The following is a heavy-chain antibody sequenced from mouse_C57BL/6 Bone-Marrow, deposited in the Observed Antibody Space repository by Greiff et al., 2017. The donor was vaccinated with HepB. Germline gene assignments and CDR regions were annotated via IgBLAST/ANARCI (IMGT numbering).Heavy chain of an antibody. V-gene: IGHV1-15*01. D-gene: IGHD4-1*01. CDR3: TREGTGFDY. J-gene: IGHJ2*01. Sequence: VQLQESGAELVRPGASVTLSCKASGYTFTDYEMHWVKQTPVHGLEWIGAIDPETGGTAYNQKFKGKAILTADKSSSTAYTELRSLTSEDSAVYYCTREGTGFDYWGKGTTLTVSS. CDR2: IDPETGGT. CDR1: GYTFTDYE.